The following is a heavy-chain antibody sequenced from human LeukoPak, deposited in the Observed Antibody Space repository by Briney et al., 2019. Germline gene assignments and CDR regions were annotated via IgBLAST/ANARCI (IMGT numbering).Heavy chain of an antibody. Sequence: ASVKVSCKASGYTFTSYGISWVRQAPGQGLEWMGWISAYNGNTNYAQKLQGRVTTTTDTSTSTAYMELRSLRSDDTAVYYCAREKDYDFWSGYYTDYWGQGTLVTVSS. CDR2: ISAYNGNT. CDR1: GYTFTSYG. CDR3: AREKDYDFWSGYYTDY. D-gene: IGHD3-3*01. J-gene: IGHJ4*02. V-gene: IGHV1-18*01.